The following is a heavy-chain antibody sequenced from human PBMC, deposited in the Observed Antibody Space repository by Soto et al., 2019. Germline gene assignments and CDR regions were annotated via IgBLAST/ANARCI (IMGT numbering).Heavy chain of an antibody. D-gene: IGHD2-15*01. CDR3: ARGVGVVAATSYYYYGMDV. J-gene: IGHJ6*02. V-gene: IGHV1-69*01. CDR1: GGTFSSYA. CDR2: IIPIFGTA. Sequence: QVQLVQSGAEVKKPGSSVKVSCKASGGTFSSYAISWVRQAPGQGLEWMGGIIPIFGTANYAQKFQGRVTITAEECTSTAYMELSSLRSEDTAVYYCARGVGVVAATSYYYYGMDVWGQGTTVTVSS.